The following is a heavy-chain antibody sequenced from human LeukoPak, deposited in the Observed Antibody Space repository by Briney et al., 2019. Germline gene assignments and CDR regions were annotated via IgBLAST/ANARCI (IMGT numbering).Heavy chain of an antibody. CDR2: IGSDNKP. CDR3: ARALHYYVAMDV. CDR1: GFTFSAYV. Sequence: GGSLRLSCEASGFTFSAYVMTWVPQAPGQGLEWVSSIGSDNKPHYSESVKGRFAISRDNSKSMLFLQLNSLRAEDTALYYCARALHYYVAMDVWGQGTTVTVSS. V-gene: IGHV3-23*05. J-gene: IGHJ6*02. D-gene: IGHD3-10*02.